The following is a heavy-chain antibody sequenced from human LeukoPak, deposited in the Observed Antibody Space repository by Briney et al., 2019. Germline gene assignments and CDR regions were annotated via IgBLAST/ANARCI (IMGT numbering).Heavy chain of an antibody. Sequence: GASVKVSCKASGHTFTGYYMHWVRQAPGRGLEWMGWINANRGGTNYAQKFQGRVTMTRDTSISTAYMELSRLRSDDTAVYYCARTSAPRDYYYGMDVWGQGTTVTVSS. CDR1: GHTFTGYY. CDR3: ARTSAPRDYYYGMDV. CDR2: INANRGGT. V-gene: IGHV1-2*02. J-gene: IGHJ6*02.